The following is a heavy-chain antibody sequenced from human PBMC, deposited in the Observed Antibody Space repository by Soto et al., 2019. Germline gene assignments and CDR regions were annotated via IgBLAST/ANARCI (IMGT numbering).Heavy chain of an antibody. Sequence: GESLKISCNASGYRFTSSWIGWVGQMPWKGLEWMGIIYPGDSDTRYRPSFQGQVTISADKSSSTAYLQWNSLQASDTAMYYCARLPGIVAPGTVFLDNWGQGTMVTVSS. J-gene: IGHJ4*02. CDR3: ARLPGIVAPGTVFLDN. CDR1: GYRFTSSW. CDR2: IYPGDSDT. D-gene: IGHD1-1*01. V-gene: IGHV5-51*01.